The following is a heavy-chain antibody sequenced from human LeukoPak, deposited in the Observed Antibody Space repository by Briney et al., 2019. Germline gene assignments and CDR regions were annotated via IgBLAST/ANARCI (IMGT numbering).Heavy chain of an antibody. CDR3: ARDAKFAFDY. D-gene: IGHD2-21*01. CDR1: GFTFSNYA. V-gene: IGHV3-23*01. CDR2: ISASGGST. J-gene: IGHJ4*02. Sequence: GGSLRLSCASSGFTFSNYAMSWVRQGPGKGLEWVSAISASGGSTYHADSVKGRVTISRDNAKNSLYLQMNSLRDEDTAVYYCARDAKFAFDYWGQGTLVTVSS.